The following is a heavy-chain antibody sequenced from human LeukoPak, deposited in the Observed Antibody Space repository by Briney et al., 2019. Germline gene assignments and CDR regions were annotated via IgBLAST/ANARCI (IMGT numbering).Heavy chain of an antibody. V-gene: IGHV4-39*07. Sequence: SETLSLTCTVSGGSISSSSYYWGWIRQPPGKGLEWIGSIYYSGSTYYNPSLKSRVTISVDTSKNQFSLKLSSVTAADTAVYYCARAGTLNPGRFDPWGQGTLVAVSS. J-gene: IGHJ5*02. D-gene: IGHD2/OR15-2a*01. CDR1: GGSISSSSYY. CDR3: ARAGTLNPGRFDP. CDR2: IYYSGST.